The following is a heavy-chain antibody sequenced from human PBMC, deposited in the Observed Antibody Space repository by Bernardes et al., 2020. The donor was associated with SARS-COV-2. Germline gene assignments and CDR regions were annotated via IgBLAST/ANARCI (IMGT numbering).Heavy chain of an antibody. CDR2: ITSKSGNM. V-gene: IGHV3-9*01. D-gene: IGHD5-12*01. CDR1: GFTFEDYA. CDR3: VKDRERWRQLHYFDY. Sequence: GGSLRLSCAASGFTFEDYAMHWVRQGPGKGLEWVSGITSKSGNMAYADSVKGRFTISRDNAKNSLYLEMNSLRAEDTALYYCVKDRERWRQLHYFDYWGQGTLVTVSS. J-gene: IGHJ4*02.